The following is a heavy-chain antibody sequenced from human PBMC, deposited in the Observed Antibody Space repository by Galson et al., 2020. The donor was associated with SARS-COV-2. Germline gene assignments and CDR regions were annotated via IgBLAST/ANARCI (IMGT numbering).Heavy chain of an antibody. V-gene: IGHV3-30*04. Sequence: GGSLRPSCAASGFTFSSYAMHWVRQAPGKGLEWVAVISYDGSNKYYADSVKGRFTISRDNSKNTLYLQMNSLRAEDTAVYYCARDLSDGYNGYYYYMDVWGKGTTVTVSS. J-gene: IGHJ6*03. CDR2: ISYDGSNK. CDR1: GFTFSSYA. CDR3: ARDLSDGYNGYYYYMDV. D-gene: IGHD2-21*01.